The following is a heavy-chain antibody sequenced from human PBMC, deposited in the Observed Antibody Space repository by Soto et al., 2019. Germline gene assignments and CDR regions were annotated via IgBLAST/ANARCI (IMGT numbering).Heavy chain of an antibody. CDR2: IYYSGST. J-gene: IGHJ4*02. D-gene: IGHD6-13*01. Sequence: PSETLSLTCTVSGGSISSYYWSWIRHSPGKGLEWIGYIYYSGSTNYNPSLKSRVTISVDTSKNQFSLKLSSVTAADTAVYYCARSPRYSSSWYDYWGQGTLVTVSS. V-gene: IGHV4-59*01. CDR3: ARSPRYSSSWYDY. CDR1: GGSISSYY.